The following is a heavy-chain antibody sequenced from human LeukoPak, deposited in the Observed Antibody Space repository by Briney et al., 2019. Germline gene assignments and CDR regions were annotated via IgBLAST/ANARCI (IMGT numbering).Heavy chain of an antibody. D-gene: IGHD3-9*01. Sequence: GGSLRLSCAAYGFTFSNYAMSWVRQAPGKGLEWVSAITGGGSGIYYADSMKSRFTISRDNSKNTLYLQINSLRAEDTAVYYCAKWGDYDVLTGYYVSDYWGQGTLVTVSS. CDR3: AKWGDYDVLTGYYVSDY. CDR2: ITGGGSGI. CDR1: GFTFSNYA. J-gene: IGHJ4*02. V-gene: IGHV3-23*01.